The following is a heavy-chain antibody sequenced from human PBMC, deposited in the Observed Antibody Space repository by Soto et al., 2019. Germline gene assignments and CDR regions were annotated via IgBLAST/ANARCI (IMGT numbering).Heavy chain of an antibody. V-gene: IGHV1-18*01. CDR1: GYTFASYA. CDR2: ISAYNGNT. J-gene: IGHJ4*02. Sequence: GASVKVSCKASGYTFASYAISWMRQAPGQGLEWMGWISAYNGNTNYAQKLQGRVTMTTDTSTSTAYMELRSLRTDDTAVYYCARDPPPPDYWGQGTLVTVSS. CDR3: ARDPPPPDY.